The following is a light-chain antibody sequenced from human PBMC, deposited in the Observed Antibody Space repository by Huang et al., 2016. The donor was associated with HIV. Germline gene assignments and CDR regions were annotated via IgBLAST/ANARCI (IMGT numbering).Light chain of an antibody. J-gene: IGKJ2*01. Sequence: DILLTQSPDSLAVSLGERATLTCRSSRSLLFASNSKNFLAWYQQKPGQSPKLLMYMASVRESGVPERFTGSGSGTEFTLTIASLQAEDVAVYYCQQFYNMPYTFGRGTRLE. CDR1: RSLLFASNSKNF. CDR2: MAS. CDR3: QQFYNMPYT. V-gene: IGKV4-1*01.